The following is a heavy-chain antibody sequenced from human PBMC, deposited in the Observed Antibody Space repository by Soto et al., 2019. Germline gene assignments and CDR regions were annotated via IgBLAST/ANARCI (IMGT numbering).Heavy chain of an antibody. Sequence: GGSLRLSCAASGFTFSSYGMHWVRQAPGKGLEWVAVISYDGSNKYYADSVKGRFTISRDNSKNTLYLQMNSLRAEDTAVYYCAKEYYDYVWGSYPEFDYWGQGTLVTVSS. J-gene: IGHJ4*02. CDR1: GFTFSSYG. V-gene: IGHV3-30*18. D-gene: IGHD3-16*02. CDR2: ISYDGSNK. CDR3: AKEYYDYVWGSYPEFDY.